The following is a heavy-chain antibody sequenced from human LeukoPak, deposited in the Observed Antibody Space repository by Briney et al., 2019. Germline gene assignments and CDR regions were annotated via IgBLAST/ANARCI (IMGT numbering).Heavy chain of an antibody. CDR2: INPNSGGT. CDR1: EYTFTDYH. Sequence: GASVKVSCKASEYTFTDYHMHWVRQAPGQGLEWMGWINPNSGGTNYAQKFQGRVTMTRDTSISTAYMELSGLRSDDTAVYYCARRYSDSYEGFDYWGQGTLVTVSS. J-gene: IGHJ4*02. V-gene: IGHV1-2*02. CDR3: ARRYSDSYEGFDY. D-gene: IGHD6-6*01.